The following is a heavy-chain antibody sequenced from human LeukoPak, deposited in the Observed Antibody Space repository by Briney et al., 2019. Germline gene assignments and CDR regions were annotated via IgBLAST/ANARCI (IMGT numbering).Heavy chain of an antibody. CDR3: ARVRDDSSGYYNDY. CDR2: IYHSGNA. Sequence: ASETLSLTCTVSGGSISSYSWSWIRQPPGKGLEWIGYIYHSGNANYNPSLKSRVTISVDTSKNQFSLKLSSVTAADTAVYYCARVRDDSSGYYNDYWGQGTLVTVSS. J-gene: IGHJ4*02. V-gene: IGHV4-59*01. CDR1: GGSISSYS. D-gene: IGHD3-22*01.